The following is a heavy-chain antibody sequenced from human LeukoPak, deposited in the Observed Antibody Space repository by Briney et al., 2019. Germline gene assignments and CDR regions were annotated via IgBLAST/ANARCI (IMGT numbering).Heavy chain of an antibody. CDR2: ISSSSSYI. CDR3: ARETGYRTYYFDY. CDR1: GFTFSNYE. J-gene: IGHJ4*02. Sequence: PGGSLRLSCAASGFTFSNYEMDWVRQAPGKGLEWVSSISSSSSYIYYADSVKGRFTISRDNAKNSLYLQMNSLRAEDTAVYYCARETGYRTYYFDYWGQGTLVTVSS. D-gene: IGHD5-24*01. V-gene: IGHV3-21*01.